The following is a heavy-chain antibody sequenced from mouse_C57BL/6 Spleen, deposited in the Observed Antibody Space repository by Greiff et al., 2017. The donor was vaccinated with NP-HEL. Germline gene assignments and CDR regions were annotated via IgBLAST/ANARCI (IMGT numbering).Heavy chain of an antibody. CDR1: GYTFTSYG. J-gene: IGHJ1*03. D-gene: IGHD1-1*01. CDR2: IYPRSGNT. CDR3: ASPVRDYYGSSYGYFDV. Sequence: QVQLQQSGAELARPGASVKLSCKASGYTFTSYGISWVKQRTGQGLEWIGEIYPRSGNTYYNEKFKGKATLTADKSSSTAYMELRSLTSEDSAVYFCASPVRDYYGSSYGYFDVWGTGTTVTVSS. V-gene: IGHV1-81*01.